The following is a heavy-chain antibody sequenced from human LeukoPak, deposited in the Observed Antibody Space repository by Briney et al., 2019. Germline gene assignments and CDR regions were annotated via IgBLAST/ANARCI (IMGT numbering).Heavy chain of an antibody. CDR2: ISWNGGSR. D-gene: IGHD3-3*01. V-gene: IGHV3-20*04. CDR3: ARIGYRNFWSGYFDNYMDV. CDR1: GFKFDNYV. Sequence: GGSLRLSCVASGFKFDNYVMNWVRQAPGKGLEWVSGISWNGGSRSSADSMKGRFTISRDNAKNSLYLQMNSLRAEDTALYYCARIGYRNFWSGYFDNYMDVWGIGTTVTVSS. J-gene: IGHJ6*03.